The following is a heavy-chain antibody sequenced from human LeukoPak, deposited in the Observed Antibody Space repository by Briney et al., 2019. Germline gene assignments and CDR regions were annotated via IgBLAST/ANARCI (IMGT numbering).Heavy chain of an antibody. CDR3: ARVMGRYCSSTSCYVDY. CDR2: ISLSSAYI. V-gene: IGHV3-21*01. J-gene: IGHJ4*02. Sequence: GGSLRLSCAASGFTFSSYSMNWVRQAPGKGLEWVSSISLSSAYIYYADSVKGRITISRDNAKNSLYLQMDSLRAEDTGVYYCARVMGRYCSSTSCYVDYWGQGTLVTVSS. CDR1: GFTFSSYS. D-gene: IGHD2-2*01.